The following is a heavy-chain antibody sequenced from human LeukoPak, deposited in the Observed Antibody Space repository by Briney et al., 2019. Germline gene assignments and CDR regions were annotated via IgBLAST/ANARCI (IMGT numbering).Heavy chain of an antibody. CDR3: AKLVVPAAPDPPHFDY. CDR2: ISGSGGST. J-gene: IGHJ4*02. Sequence: GGSLRLSCAASGFTFSSYAMSWVRQAPGKGLEWVSAISGSGGSTYYADSVKGRFTISRDNSKNTLYLQMNCLRAEDTAVYYCAKLVVPAAPDPPHFDYWGQGTLVTVSS. V-gene: IGHV3-23*01. D-gene: IGHD2-2*01. CDR1: GFTFSSYA.